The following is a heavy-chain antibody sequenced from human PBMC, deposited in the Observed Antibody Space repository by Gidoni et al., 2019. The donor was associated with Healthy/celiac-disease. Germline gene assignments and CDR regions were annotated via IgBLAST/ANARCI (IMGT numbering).Heavy chain of an antibody. J-gene: IGHJ3*02. CDR3: AKEGGTTLTTGGFDI. V-gene: IGHV3-74*01. Sequence: EVQLVESGGGLVQRGGSLRLSCAASGFTFNKYWMHWVRQAPGKGLVWVSRINSDGGTTGYVDSAKGRFTISRDNAKNTLYLQMNSLRVEDTAVYYCAKEGGTTLTTGGFDIWGLGTMVSVSS. D-gene: IGHD4-17*01. CDR1: GFTFNKYW. CDR2: INSDGGTT.